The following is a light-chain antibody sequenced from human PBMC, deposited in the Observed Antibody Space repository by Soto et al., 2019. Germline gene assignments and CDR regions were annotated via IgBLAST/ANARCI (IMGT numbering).Light chain of an antibody. CDR3: QSYDRTLSGGV. J-gene: IGLJ7*01. V-gene: IGLV1-40*01. CDR2: YNT. Sequence: QSVLTQPPSVSGAPGQTVTISCTGSSSNIGARFDVQRYQQLPGTAPKLLIYYNTNRPSGVPDRFSGSKSGTSASLAITGLQAEDEADYYCQSYDRTLSGGVFGGGTQLTVL. CDR1: SSNIGARFD.